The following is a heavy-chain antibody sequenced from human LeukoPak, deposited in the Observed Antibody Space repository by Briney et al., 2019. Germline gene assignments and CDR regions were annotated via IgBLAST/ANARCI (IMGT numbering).Heavy chain of an antibody. Sequence: SETLSLTCTVSGGSTSSYFWSWIRQSPGKGLEWIGYVYYTGSTNYSPSLKSRVTISVDTSKNQFSLKLSSVTAADTAVYYCASTREDIVVVPAATYYYYGMDVWGQGTTVTVSS. D-gene: IGHD2-2*01. CDR3: ASTREDIVVVPAATYYYYGMDV. J-gene: IGHJ6*02. CDR2: VYYTGST. CDR1: GGSTSSYF. V-gene: IGHV4-59*08.